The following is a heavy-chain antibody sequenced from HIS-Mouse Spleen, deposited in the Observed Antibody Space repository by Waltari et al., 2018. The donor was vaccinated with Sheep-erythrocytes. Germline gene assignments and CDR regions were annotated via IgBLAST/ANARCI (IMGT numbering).Heavy chain of an antibody. CDR3: AKVRTVNYWYFDL. Sequence: CAASGFNFSSYGMHWVRQAPGKGLEWVAVISYDGSNKYYADSVKGRFTISRDNSKNTLYLQMNSLRAEDTAVYYCAKVRTVNYWYFDLWGRGTLVTVSS. V-gene: IGHV3-30*18. CDR2: ISYDGSNK. CDR1: GFNFSSYG. D-gene: IGHD1-1*01. J-gene: IGHJ2*01.